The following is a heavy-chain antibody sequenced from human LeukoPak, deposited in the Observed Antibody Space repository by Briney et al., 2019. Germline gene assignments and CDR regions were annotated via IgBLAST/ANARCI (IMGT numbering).Heavy chain of an antibody. V-gene: IGHV4-59*08. CDR1: GGSISGYY. CDR2: ISYSGST. D-gene: IGHD1-7*01. CDR3: VRHSSGTTYDY. J-gene: IGHJ4*02. Sequence: SETLSLTCTVSGGSISGYYWSWIRQPPGKGLEWIAYISYSGSTNYNPSLKSRVTISVDTSKNRFSLNLSSVTAADTAVYYCVRHSSGTTYDYWGQGIQVTVSS.